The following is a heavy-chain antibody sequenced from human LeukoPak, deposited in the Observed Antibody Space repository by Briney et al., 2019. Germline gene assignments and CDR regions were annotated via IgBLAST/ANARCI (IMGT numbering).Heavy chain of an antibody. CDR2: ISSSSNYM. CDR1: GFTFSGNA. V-gene: IGHV3-21*01. D-gene: IGHD6-13*01. J-gene: IGHJ4*02. Sequence: PGGSLRISCAASGFTFSGNAMKWVRQDPGKGLEWVSFISSSSNYMSYADSVKGRFTISRDNAKNSLYLQMNSLGAEDTAVYYCARPLDSSNNYFDYWGQGTLVTVSA. CDR3: ARPLDSSNNYFDY.